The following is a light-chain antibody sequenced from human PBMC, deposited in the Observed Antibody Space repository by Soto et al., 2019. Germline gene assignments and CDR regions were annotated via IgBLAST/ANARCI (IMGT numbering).Light chain of an antibody. CDR3: SSFTISRNTVI. CDR2: DVN. V-gene: IGLV2-14*01. J-gene: IGLJ2*01. CDR1: SSDVDGYNY. Sequence: QSALTQPASVSGSPGQSITISCTGTSSDVDGYNYVSWYQYHPGKAPKLMIYDVNNRPSGVSNRFSGSKSGNTASLTTSGLQAEDEADYYCSSFTISRNTVIFGRGTKLTVL.